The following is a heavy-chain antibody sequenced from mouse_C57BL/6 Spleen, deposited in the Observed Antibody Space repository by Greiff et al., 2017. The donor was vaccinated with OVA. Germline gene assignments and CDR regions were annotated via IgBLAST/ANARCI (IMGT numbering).Heavy chain of an antibody. D-gene: IGHD2-1*01. Sequence: VHVKQSGAELVKPGASVKIPCKASGYTFTDYNMDWVKQSPGQGLEWIGDINPNNGGTNYNQKFKGKATLTVDKSSSTAYMELSSLTSDDTAVYYCARDYGNYVLDYWGQGTTLTVSS. V-gene: IGHV1-18*01. CDR2: INPNNGGT. J-gene: IGHJ2*01. CDR3: ARDYGNYVLDY. CDR1: GYTFTDYN.